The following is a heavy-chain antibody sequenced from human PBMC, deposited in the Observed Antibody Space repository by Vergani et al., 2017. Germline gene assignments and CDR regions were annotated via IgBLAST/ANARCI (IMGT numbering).Heavy chain of an antibody. CDR3: AKDYGDYEEYY. CDR1: GFTFDDYA. Sequence: EVQLVESGGGLVQPGRSLRLSCAASGFTFDDYAMHWVRQAPGKGLEWVSGISWNSGSIGYADSVKGRVTISRDNAKNSLYLQMNSLRAEDTALYYCAKDYGDYEEYYWGQGTLVTVSS. CDR2: ISWNSGSI. J-gene: IGHJ4*02. V-gene: IGHV3-9*01. D-gene: IGHD4-17*01.